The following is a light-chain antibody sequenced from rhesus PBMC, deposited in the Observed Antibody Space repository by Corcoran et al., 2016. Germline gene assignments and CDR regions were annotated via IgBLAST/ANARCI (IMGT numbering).Light chain of an antibody. V-gene: IGKV1-36*02. CDR1: QGLSDY. Sequence: DIQMTQSPSSLSASVGDRVTITCRASQGLSDYLSWYQQKPGKPPKRLILAASSLESGVPSRFSGRGSGTDFTLTIRSLQPEGFTTYYCLQSYVTPLTFGGGTKVGL. CDR2: AAS. J-gene: IGKJ4*01. CDR3: LQSYVTPLT.